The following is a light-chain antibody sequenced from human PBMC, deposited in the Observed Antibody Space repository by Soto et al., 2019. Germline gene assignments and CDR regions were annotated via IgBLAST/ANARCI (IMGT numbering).Light chain of an antibody. Sequence: QSVLTQSASVSGSPGQSITISCTGTSSDVGGYNFVSWYQQHPGKAPKLMIYEVTNRPSGVSNRFSGSKSGNTASLTISGLQAEDEADYYCSSYTASSTVVFGGGTKLPVL. CDR1: SSDVGGYNF. CDR3: SSYTASSTVV. J-gene: IGLJ2*01. CDR2: EVT. V-gene: IGLV2-14*01.